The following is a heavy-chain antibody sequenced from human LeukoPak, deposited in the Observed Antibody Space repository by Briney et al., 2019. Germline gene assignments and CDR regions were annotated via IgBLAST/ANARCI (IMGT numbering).Heavy chain of an antibody. Sequence: ASVKVSCKASGYTFTGYYMHWVRQAPGQGLEWMGWINPNSGGTNYAQKLQGRVTMTTDTSTSTAYMELRSLRSDDTAVYYCARDMGRGVVAASGINNWFDPWGQGTLVTVSS. V-gene: IGHV1-2*02. CDR3: ARDMGRGVVAASGINNWFDP. J-gene: IGHJ5*02. CDR2: INPNSGGT. CDR1: GYTFTGYY. D-gene: IGHD2-15*01.